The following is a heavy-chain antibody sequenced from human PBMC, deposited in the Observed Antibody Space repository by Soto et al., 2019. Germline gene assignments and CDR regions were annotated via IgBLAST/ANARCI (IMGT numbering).Heavy chain of an antibody. CDR3: ARDRGPSSGYYPYWFDP. CDR2: ISYDGSNK. J-gene: IGHJ5*02. CDR1: GFTFSSYG. D-gene: IGHD3-22*01. Sequence: QVQLVESGGGVVQPGRSLRLSCAASGFTFSSYGMHWVRQAPGKGLEWVAVISYDGSNKYYADSVKGRFTISRDNSKNTLYLQMNSLRAEDTAVYYCARDRGPSSGYYPYWFDPWGQGTLVTVSS. V-gene: IGHV3-30*03.